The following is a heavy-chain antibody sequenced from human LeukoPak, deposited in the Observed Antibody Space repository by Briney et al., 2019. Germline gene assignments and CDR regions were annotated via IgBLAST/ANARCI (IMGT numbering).Heavy chain of an antibody. V-gene: IGHV4-59*01. J-gene: IGHJ4*02. Sequence: SETLSLTCTVSGGSISSYYWSWIRPPPGKGLEWIGYIYYSGSTNYNPSLKSRVTISVDTSKNQFSLELSSVTAADTAVYYCARGPYDSPFDYWGQGTLVTVSS. CDR3: ARGPYDSPFDY. CDR1: GGSISSYY. D-gene: IGHD3-22*01. CDR2: IYYSGST.